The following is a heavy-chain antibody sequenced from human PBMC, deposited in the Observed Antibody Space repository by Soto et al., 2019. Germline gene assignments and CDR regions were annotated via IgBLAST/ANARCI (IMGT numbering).Heavy chain of an antibody. CDR1: GFTFSSHA. V-gene: IGHV3-23*01. CDR3: ATVSSSWYAGVFDL. Sequence: EVQLLDSGGALVQPGGYLRLSCPASGFTFSSHAMTWVRQVPGTGLAWVSGLSDSGISIYYADSVKDRLTISRDNSKNTMYLQIHTLRAEDTAVYYCATVSSSWYAGVFDLWGQGTLVTVSS. CDR2: LSDSGISI. D-gene: IGHD6-13*01. J-gene: IGHJ4*02.